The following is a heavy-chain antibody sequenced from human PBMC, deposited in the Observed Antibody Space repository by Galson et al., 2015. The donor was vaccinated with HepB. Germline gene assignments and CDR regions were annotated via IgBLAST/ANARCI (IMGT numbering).Heavy chain of an antibody. D-gene: IGHD6-19*01. CDR1: GYSFASYW. J-gene: IGHJ4*02. V-gene: IGHV5-10-1*01. Sequence: QSGAEVKKPGESLRISCKGSGYSFASYWISWVRQMPGKGLEWMGRIDPSDSYINYSPSFQGHVTISADKSISTAYLQWSSLKASDTAMYYCARGSSGWYYFDYWGQGTLVTVSS. CDR3: ARGSSGWYYFDY. CDR2: IDPSDSYI.